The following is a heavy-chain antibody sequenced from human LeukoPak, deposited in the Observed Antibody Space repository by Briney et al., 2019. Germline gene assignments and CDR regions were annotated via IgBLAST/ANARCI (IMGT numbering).Heavy chain of an antibody. J-gene: IGHJ4*02. CDR1: GFTFSNYN. CDR3: AKAYDYGDYAIDY. V-gene: IGHV3-48*02. D-gene: IGHD4-17*01. Sequence: GGSLRLSCAASGFTFSNYNMNWVRQAPGKGLEWVSYISSSSSSIHYADSVRGRFAVSRDNAKNSLYLQMNSLRDEDSAVYYCAKAYDYGDYAIDYWGQGTLVTVSS. CDR2: ISSSSSSI.